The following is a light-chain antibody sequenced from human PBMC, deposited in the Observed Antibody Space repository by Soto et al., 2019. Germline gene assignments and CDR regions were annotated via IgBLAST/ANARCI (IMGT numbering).Light chain of an antibody. V-gene: IGLV1-47*01. J-gene: IGLJ3*02. CDR1: SSNIGRNY. Sequence: QSVRTQPPSASGTPGHRGTNSCSGSSSNIGRNYVYWYQQLPGTAPKLLIYRNNQRPSGVPDRFSGSKSGTSASLAISGLRSEDEADYYCTAWDGSLSVWVFGGETKLTVL. CDR2: RNN. CDR3: TAWDGSLSVWV.